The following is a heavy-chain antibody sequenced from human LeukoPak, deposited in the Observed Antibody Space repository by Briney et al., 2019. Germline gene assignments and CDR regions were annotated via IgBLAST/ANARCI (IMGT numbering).Heavy chain of an antibody. CDR3: ARVHPRQLVARTTRGVFQH. J-gene: IGHJ1*01. CDR1: GGSFSGYY. Sequence: PSETLSLTCAVYGGSFSGYYWSWIRQPPGKGLEWIGEINHSGSTNYNPSLKSRVTISVDTSKNQSSLKLSSVTAADTAVYYCARVHPRQLVARTTRGVFQHWGQGTLVTVSS. V-gene: IGHV4-34*01. CDR2: INHSGST. D-gene: IGHD6-6*01.